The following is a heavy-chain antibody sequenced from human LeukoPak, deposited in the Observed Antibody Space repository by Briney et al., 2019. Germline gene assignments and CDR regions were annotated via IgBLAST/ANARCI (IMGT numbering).Heavy chain of an antibody. CDR1: GGSFSGYC. CDR3: TRGKPETVFDS. J-gene: IGHJ4*01. V-gene: IGHV4-34*01. CDR2: INHSGST. Sequence: SETLSLTCSVYGGSFSGYCWSWIRQPPGKGLEWIGEINHSGSTNYNPSLKTRVTISLDRSKDQFSLKLTSVTAADTAVYYCTRGKPETVFDSWGRGTLVTVSS.